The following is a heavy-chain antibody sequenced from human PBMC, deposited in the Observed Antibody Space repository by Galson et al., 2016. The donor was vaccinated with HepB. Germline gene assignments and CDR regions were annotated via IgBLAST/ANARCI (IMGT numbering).Heavy chain of an antibody. CDR1: GGSIRGYF. V-gene: IGHV4-59*01. CDR3: ARGGIAARSHHYSMDV. J-gene: IGHJ6*02. Sequence: SETLSLTCTVSGGSIRGYFWTWIRHLPGKGLECLGYIYDSGSTNYNPSLKSRVTISVDTSKNQFSLKLTSVTAADTAVYYCARGGIAARSHHYSMDVWGQGTTVTVSS. D-gene: IGHD6-6*01. CDR2: IYDSGST.